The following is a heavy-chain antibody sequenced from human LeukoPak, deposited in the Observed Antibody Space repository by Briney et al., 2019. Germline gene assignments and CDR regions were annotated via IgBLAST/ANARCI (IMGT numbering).Heavy chain of an antibody. V-gene: IGHV3-48*01. D-gene: IGHD1-1*01. Sequence: GGSLRLSCAASGFTFSDYSMNWVRQAPGKGLEWISYIGIDSGNTNYADSVKGRFTISGDKAKDSLYLQMNSLRVEDTAVYYCARDYKCAFDNWGQGTLVTVSS. J-gene: IGHJ4*02. CDR2: IGIDSGNT. CDR1: GFTFSDYS. CDR3: ARDYKCAFDN.